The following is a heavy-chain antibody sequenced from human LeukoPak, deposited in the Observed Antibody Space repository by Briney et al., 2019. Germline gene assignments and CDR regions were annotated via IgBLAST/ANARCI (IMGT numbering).Heavy chain of an antibody. CDR1: GYTFTSYD. J-gene: IGHJ6*02. Sequence: VASVKVSCKASGYTFTSYDINWVRQATGQGLEWMGWMNPNSGNTSYAQKFQGRVTMTRNTSISTAYMELSSLRSEDTAVYYCVVLAYCGGDCYSGYGMDVWGQGTTVTVSS. V-gene: IGHV1-8*01. D-gene: IGHD2-21*02. CDR2: MNPNSGNT. CDR3: VVLAYCGGDCYSGYGMDV.